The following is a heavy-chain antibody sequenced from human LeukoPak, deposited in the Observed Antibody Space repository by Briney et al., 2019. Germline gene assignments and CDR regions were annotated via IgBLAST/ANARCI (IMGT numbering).Heavy chain of an antibody. CDR2: ISGYKGNT. CDR3: ARDLSLGPHHYGEPFDY. CDR1: GYTFTNYG. J-gene: IGHJ4*02. Sequence: GASVKVSCKTSGYTFTNYGISWVRHAPAQGPECMGWISGYKGNTNYVQKFQGRVTMTTDTSTSTAYMELRSLRSDDTAVYYCARDLSLGPHHYGEPFDYWGQGTLVTVSP. D-gene: IGHD4-17*01. V-gene: IGHV1-18*01.